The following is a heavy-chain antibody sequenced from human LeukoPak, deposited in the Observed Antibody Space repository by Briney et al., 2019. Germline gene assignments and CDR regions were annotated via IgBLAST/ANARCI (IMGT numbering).Heavy chain of an antibody. J-gene: IGHJ4*02. D-gene: IGHD3-10*01. CDR3: AGHGGDYYGSGSYYYFDY. CDR2: INHSGST. V-gene: IGHV4-34*01. CDR1: GGSFSGYY. Sequence: SETLSLTCAVYGGSFSGYYWSWIRQPPGKGLEWIGEINHSGSTNYNPSLKSRVTISVDTSKNQFSLKLSPVTAADTAVYYCAGHGGDYYGSGSYYYFDYWGQGTLVTVSS.